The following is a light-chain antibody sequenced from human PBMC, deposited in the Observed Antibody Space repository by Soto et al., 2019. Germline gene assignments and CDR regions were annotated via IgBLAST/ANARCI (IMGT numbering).Light chain of an antibody. CDR1: SSSIERNT. V-gene: IGLV1-44*01. Sequence: QSVLTQPPSASGTPGQRVTISCSGDSSSIERNTVSWYQQLPGMAPKLLIYLNSRRPSGVPDRFSGSKSGTSASLTISGLQADDEANYYCCSHVNDFTHWIFGGGTKLTVL. CDR2: LNS. J-gene: IGLJ3*02. CDR3: CSHVNDFTHWI.